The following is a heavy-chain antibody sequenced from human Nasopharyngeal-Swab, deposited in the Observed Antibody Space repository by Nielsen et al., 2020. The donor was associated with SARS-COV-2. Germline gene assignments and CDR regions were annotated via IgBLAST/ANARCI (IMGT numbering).Heavy chain of an antibody. CDR3: ARDVGGRDNY. CDR2: LYGNGRT. V-gene: IGHV3-53*01. D-gene: IGHD2-15*01. J-gene: IGHJ4*02. Sequence: GESLKISCAASGFAVSSNHMNWVRQAPGKGLEWVSVLYGNGRTSYADSVKGRFTISRDNAKNTLYLQMNSLRAEDTAVYYCARDVGGRDNYWGQGALVTVSS. CDR1: GFAVSSNH.